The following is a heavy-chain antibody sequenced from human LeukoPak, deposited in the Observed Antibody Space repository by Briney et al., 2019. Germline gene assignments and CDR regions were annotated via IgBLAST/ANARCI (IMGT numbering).Heavy chain of an antibody. V-gene: IGHV1-2*02. Sequence: ASVKVSCKASGYTFTGYYMHWVRRAPGQGVEWMGWINPNSGGTNYAQKFKGRVTMTRDTSISTAYMELSRLRSDDTAVYYCARAEYQLLLLDYWGQGTLVTVSS. CDR1: GYTFTGYY. D-gene: IGHD2-2*01. CDR2: INPNSGGT. J-gene: IGHJ4*02. CDR3: ARAEYQLLLLDY.